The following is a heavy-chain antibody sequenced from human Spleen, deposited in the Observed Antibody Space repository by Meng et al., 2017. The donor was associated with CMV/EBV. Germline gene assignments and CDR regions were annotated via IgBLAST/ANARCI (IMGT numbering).Heavy chain of an antibody. CDR1: GFSLSNARMG. Sequence: SGATLVKPTETLRQTGTVSGFSLSNARMGVSWIRQPPGKSLEWLAHIFSNDEKSYSTALKSRLTISKDTSKSQVVLTMTNMDPVDTATYYCARINRPDSRVGWFDPWGQGTLVTVSS. J-gene: IGHJ5*02. V-gene: IGHV2-26*01. CDR3: ARINRPDSRVGWFDP. D-gene: IGHD1-14*01. CDR2: IFSNDEK.